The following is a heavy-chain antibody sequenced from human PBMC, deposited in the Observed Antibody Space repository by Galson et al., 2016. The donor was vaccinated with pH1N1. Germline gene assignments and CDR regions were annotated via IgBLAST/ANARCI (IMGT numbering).Heavy chain of an antibody. V-gene: IGHV1-2*02. CDR1: GYIFTDYY. J-gene: IGHJ5*02. CDR3: AAQHGRGFTDYYAGNWFAP. CDR2: INPNSGGT. D-gene: IGHD5-12*01. Sequence: SVKVSCKASGYIFTDYYMHWVRQAPGQGLEWMGWINPNSGGTKFAQKFKGRVTMTRDTSISTAYMELNELRTDDTAVYYCAAQHGRGFTDYYAGNWFAPWGQGTLVTVSS.